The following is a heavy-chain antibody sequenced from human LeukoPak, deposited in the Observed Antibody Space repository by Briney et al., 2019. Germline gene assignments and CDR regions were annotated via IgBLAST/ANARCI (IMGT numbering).Heavy chain of an antibody. V-gene: IGHV3-49*03. Sequence: PGGSLRLSCTASGFTFGDYAMSWFRQAPGKGLEWVGFIRSKAYGGTTEYAASVKGRFTISRDDSKSIAYLQMNSLKTEDTAVYYCTRGGHHQGHPGYAFDIWGQGTMVTVSS. D-gene: IGHD3-16*01. J-gene: IGHJ3*02. CDR2: IRSKAYGGTT. CDR3: TRGGHHQGHPGYAFDI. CDR1: GFTFGDYA.